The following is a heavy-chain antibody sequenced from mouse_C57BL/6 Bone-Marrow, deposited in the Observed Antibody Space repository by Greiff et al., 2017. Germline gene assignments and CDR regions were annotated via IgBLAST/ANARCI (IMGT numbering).Heavy chain of an antibody. V-gene: IGHV1-55*01. Sequence: VQLQQPGAELVKPGASVKMSCKASGYTFTSYWITWVKQRPGQGLEWIGDIYPGSGSTNYNEKFKSKATLTVDTSSSTAYMQRSSLTSEDSAVYYWAKSSLDYYGSTYAMDYWGQGTSVSVSS. CDR1: GYTFTSYW. D-gene: IGHD1-1*01. J-gene: IGHJ4*01. CDR3: AKSSLDYYGSTYAMDY. CDR2: IYPGSGST.